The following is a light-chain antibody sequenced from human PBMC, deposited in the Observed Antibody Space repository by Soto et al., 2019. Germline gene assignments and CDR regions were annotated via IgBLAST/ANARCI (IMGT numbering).Light chain of an antibody. J-gene: IGKJ1*01. Sequence: EIVLTQSPGTLSLFPGERATLSCRASQSVSSNLAWYQQKPGQAPRLLIYGASNRPTGIPARFSGSGSGTDFTLTISSLEPEDFAVYYCQQRSNWPPTWTFGQGTKVDIK. CDR3: QQRSNWPPTWT. V-gene: IGKV3-11*01. CDR1: QSVSSN. CDR2: GAS.